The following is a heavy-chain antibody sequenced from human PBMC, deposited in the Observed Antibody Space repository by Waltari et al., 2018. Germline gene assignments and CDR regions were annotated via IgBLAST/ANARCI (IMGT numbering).Heavy chain of an antibody. CDR1: GFTFRRHA. J-gene: IGHJ4*02. V-gene: IGHV3-23*03. CDR2: IYSGGSST. D-gene: IGHD2-15*01. CDR3: ARLVGATTDY. Sequence: EVQLLESGGGLVQPGGSLRLPCAASGFTFRRHAMGWVRQAPGKGLEWVSVIYSGGSSTYYGDSVKGRFTISRHNSKNTLHLQMNSLRAEDTAVYYCARLVGATTDYWGQGTLVTVSS.